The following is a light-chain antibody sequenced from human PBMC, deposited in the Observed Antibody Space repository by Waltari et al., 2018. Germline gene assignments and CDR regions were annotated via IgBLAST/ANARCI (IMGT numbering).Light chain of an antibody. V-gene: IGLV1-47*01. CDR1: SSNLGSNP. CDR2: RIS. CDR3: AAWDNRLSAWV. J-gene: IGLJ3*02. Sequence: QSVLTQPPSASGTPGQRVTISCSGSSSNLGSNPVYWYQHLPGTAPKRPIYRISQRPSGVSARLSGPKPGASASLAMGGLRSEDEADYYCAAWDNRLSAWVFGGGTKLTVL.